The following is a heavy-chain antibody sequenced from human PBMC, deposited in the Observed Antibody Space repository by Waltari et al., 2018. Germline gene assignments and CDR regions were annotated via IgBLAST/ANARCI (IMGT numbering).Heavy chain of an antibody. CDR2: INPNNGAS. J-gene: IGHJ5*01. CDR1: GYTFTAFY. Sequence: QVQLVQSGAEVKKPGASVTVSCKASGYTFTAFYIHWVRQAPGQGLEWMGRINPNNGASNYAEKLQGRSSWTRHMALNTAFMELSRLTSHDTAVYYCARGASINVSSAFDPWGQGTLVTVSS. V-gene: IGHV1-2*06. D-gene: IGHD3-9*01. CDR3: ARGASINVSSAFDP.